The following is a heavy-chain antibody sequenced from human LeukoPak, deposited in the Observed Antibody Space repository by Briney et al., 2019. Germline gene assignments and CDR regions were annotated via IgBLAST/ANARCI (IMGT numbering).Heavy chain of an antibody. CDR2: ISSNGGST. CDR1: GFTFSTVG. D-gene: IGHD5-18*01. Sequence: GGSLRLSCSVSGFTFSTVGMHWVRQAPGKGLEYVSGISSNGGSTYYADSVKGRFTISRDNSKNTLYLQMSSLRTEDTAVYYCVKDTARVPGDYWGRGTLVTVSS. J-gene: IGHJ4*02. CDR3: VKDTARVPGDY. V-gene: IGHV3-64D*06.